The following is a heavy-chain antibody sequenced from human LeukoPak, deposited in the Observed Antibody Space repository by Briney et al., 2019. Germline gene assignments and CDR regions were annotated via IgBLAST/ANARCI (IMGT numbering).Heavy chain of an antibody. CDR1: GYTFTTYG. CDR3: ARDERQQPFDY. D-gene: IGHD6-13*01. J-gene: IGHJ4*02. Sequence: ASVKVSCKASGYTFTTYGINWVRQAPGQRLEWMGWINAGNGNTKYSQKFQGRVTITRDTSASTAYMELSSLRSEDTAVYYCARDERQQPFDYWGQGTLVTVSS. CDR2: INAGNGNT. V-gene: IGHV1-3*01.